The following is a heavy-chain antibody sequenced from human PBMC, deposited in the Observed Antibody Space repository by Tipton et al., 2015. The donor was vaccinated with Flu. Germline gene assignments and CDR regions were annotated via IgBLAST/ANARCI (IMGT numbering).Heavy chain of an antibody. CDR2: IYHSGST. V-gene: IGHV4-38-2*01. Sequence: TLSLTCAVSGYSISSGYYWGWIRQPPGKGLEWIGSIYHSGSTYYNPSLKRRVTMSVDTSKNQLSLTLSCVTAADTAVYYCARVPSSIGNWFDPWGQGTLVIVSS. CDR1: GYSISSGYY. CDR3: ARVPSSIGNWFDP. D-gene: IGHD6-6*01. J-gene: IGHJ5*02.